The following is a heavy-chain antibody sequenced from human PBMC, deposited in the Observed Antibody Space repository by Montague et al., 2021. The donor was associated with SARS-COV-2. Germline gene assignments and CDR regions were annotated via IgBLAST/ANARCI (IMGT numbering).Heavy chain of an antibody. Sequence: SLRLSCAASGFTFSSYAMHRVRQAPGKGLEWVAVISYDGSNKYYADSVKGRFTISRDNSKNTLYLQMNSLRAEDTAVYYCARSAWGGYRDAFDIWGQGTMVTVSS. J-gene: IGHJ3*02. V-gene: IGHV3-30-3*01. CDR3: ARSAWGGYRDAFDI. D-gene: IGHD3-16*02. CDR2: ISYDGSNK. CDR1: GFTFSSYA.